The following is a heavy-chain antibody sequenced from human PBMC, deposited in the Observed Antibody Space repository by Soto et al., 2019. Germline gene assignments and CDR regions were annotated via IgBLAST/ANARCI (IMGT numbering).Heavy chain of an antibody. J-gene: IGHJ4*02. V-gene: IGHV3-21*04. CDR1: GFTFNNYG. CDR3: AREDSIIIPAVSDF. D-gene: IGHD2-2*01. Sequence: PGGSLRLSCVVSGFTFNNYGINWVRQAPGKGLEWVSTVSKSDYTYYSDSVKGRFTISRDNAKNTVSLQMNTLRAEDTAVYYCAREDSIIIPAVSDFWRQGTPVTVSS. CDR2: VSKSDYT.